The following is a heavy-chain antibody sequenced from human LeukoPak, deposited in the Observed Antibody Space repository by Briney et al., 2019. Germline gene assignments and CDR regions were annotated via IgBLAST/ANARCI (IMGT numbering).Heavy chain of an antibody. V-gene: IGHV4-59*01. J-gene: IGHJ4*02. CDR3: ASSDIVTGTTYYFDY. CDR2: VFHSGNT. D-gene: IGHD1-14*01. CDR1: GGSISSYY. Sequence: KSSETLSLTCSVSGGSISSYYRFWIRQPPGKGLEWIGSVFHSGNTNYNPSLKSRVTISVDTSKNQFSLKLSSVTAADTAVYYCASSDIVTGTTYYFDYWGQGTQITVSS.